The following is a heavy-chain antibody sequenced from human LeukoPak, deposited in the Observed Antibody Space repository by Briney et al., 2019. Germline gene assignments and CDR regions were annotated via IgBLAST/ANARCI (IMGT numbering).Heavy chain of an antibody. CDR3: AREGIDSSGYSFDY. Sequence: GGSLRLSCAASGFTFSSYEMHWVRQAPGKGLEWVSYISSSGSTKYYADSVKGRFTISRDDAKNSLYLQMNSLGAEDTAIYYCAREGIDSSGYSFDYWGRGTLVTVSS. CDR1: GFTFSSYE. D-gene: IGHD3-22*01. CDR2: ISSSGSTK. J-gene: IGHJ4*02. V-gene: IGHV3-48*03.